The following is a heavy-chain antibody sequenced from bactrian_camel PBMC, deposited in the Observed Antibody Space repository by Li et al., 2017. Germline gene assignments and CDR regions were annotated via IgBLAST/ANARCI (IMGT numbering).Heavy chain of an antibody. CDR1: GLVYPFWS. J-gene: IGHJ4*01. CDR3: AADTSRYCSIALRGAGYEY. CDR2: IDSRGTT. D-gene: IGHD1*01. Sequence: HVQLVESGGGSVQAGGSLTLSCAASGLVYPFWSMAWFRQAPGREREGVARIDSRGTTEYVDSVKGRFTASLNDAKTTLYLQMNSLKPEDTAMYYCAADTSRYCSIALRGAGYEYWGQGTQVTVS. V-gene: IGHV3S63*01.